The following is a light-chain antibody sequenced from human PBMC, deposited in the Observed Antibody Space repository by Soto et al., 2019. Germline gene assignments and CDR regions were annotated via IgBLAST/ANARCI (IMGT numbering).Light chain of an antibody. CDR3: SSKRSSDTLYV. CDR1: SSDIGGSKY. Sequence: QSVLTQPASLSGSPGQSITISCAGTSSDIGGSKYVSWYQQHPGKAPKLIIYEVTYRPSGVSARFSGSKSGNTASLTVSGRQAEDEADYYCSSKRSSDTLYVFGTGTKVTVL. V-gene: IGLV2-14*01. J-gene: IGLJ1*01. CDR2: EVT.